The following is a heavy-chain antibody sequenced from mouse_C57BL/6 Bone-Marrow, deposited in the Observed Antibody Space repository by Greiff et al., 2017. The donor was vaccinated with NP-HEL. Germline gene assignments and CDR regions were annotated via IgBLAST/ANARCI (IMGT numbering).Heavy chain of an antibody. V-gene: IGHV1-55*01. J-gene: IGHJ1*03. CDR2: IYPGSGST. CDR1: GYTFTSYW. D-gene: IGHD1-1*01. Sequence: QVHVKQPGAELVKPGASVKMSCKASGYTFTSYWITWVKQRPGQGLEWIGDIYPGSGSTNYNEKFKSKGTLTVDTYSRTAYMQLSSLTSEDSAVFYCARWRYYYYGSSYVGYFDVWGTGTTVTVSS. CDR3: ARWRYYYYGSSYVGYFDV.